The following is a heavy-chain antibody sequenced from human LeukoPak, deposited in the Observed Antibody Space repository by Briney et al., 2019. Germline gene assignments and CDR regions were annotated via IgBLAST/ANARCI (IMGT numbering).Heavy chain of an antibody. CDR2: ISSSSSYT. V-gene: IGHV3-11*06. CDR3: ARDSVGPPPNWYFDL. D-gene: IGHD4-23*01. Sequence: PGGSLRLSCAASGFTFSDYYMSWVRQAPGKGLEWDSYISSSSSYTNYADSGKGRFTISRDNAKDPLYLQMNSLRAEDTAVCYCARDSVGPPPNWYFDLGGRGTLVSVSS. CDR1: GFTFSDYY. J-gene: IGHJ2*01.